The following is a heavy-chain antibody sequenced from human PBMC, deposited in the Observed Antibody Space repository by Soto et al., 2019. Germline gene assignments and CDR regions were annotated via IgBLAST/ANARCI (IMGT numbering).Heavy chain of an antibody. Sequence: QVQLVQSGAEVKKPGSSVKVSCNVSGGTLSSYGFNWVRQAPGQGLEWMGGIIPMFGITNHTQKFQDRITISADASTNTAYMELRSLGAHDTALYYCASDRGYGLVDWGQGTLITVSS. D-gene: IGHD2-15*01. CDR3: ASDRGYGLVD. CDR2: IIPMFGIT. J-gene: IGHJ4*02. V-gene: IGHV1-69*12. CDR1: GGTLSSYG.